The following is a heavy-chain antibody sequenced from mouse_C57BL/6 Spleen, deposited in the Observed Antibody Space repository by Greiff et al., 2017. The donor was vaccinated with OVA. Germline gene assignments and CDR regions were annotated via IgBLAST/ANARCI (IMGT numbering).Heavy chain of an antibody. D-gene: IGHD2-5*01. V-gene: IGHV10-3*01. CDR3: VRDSLYSNSAWFAY. CDR2: IRSKSSNYAT. CDR1: GFTFNTYA. J-gene: IGHJ3*01. Sequence: EVHLVESGGGLVQPKGSLKLSCAASGFTFNTYAMHWVRQAPGKGLEWVARIRSKSSNYATYYADSVKDRFTISRDDSQSMLYLQMNNLKTEDTAMYYCVRDSLYSNSAWFAYWGQGTLVTVSA.